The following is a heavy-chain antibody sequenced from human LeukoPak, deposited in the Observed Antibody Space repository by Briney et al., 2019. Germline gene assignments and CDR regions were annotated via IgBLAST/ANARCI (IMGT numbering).Heavy chain of an antibody. CDR3: ARFSGYSTPFDAFDI. J-gene: IGHJ3*02. V-gene: IGHV1-69*02. Sequence: SVKVSCKASGGTFSSYTISWVRQAPGQGLQWMGRIIPILGIANYAQKFQGRVTITTDKSTSTAYMELSSLRSEDTAVYYCARFSGYSTPFDAFDIWGQGTMVTVSS. CDR2: IIPILGIA. D-gene: IGHD6-13*01. CDR1: GGTFSSYT.